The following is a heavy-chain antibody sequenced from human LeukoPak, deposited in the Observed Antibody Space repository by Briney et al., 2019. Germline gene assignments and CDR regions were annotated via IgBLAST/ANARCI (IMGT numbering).Heavy chain of an antibody. Sequence: SETLSLTCAVYGGSFSGYYWSWIRQPPGKGLEWIGEINHSGSTNYNPSLKSRVTISVDTSKNQFSLKLSSVTAADTAVYYCARGYCSSTCCYKARRWQQLVPYYFDYWGQGTLVTVSS. CDR2: INHSGST. CDR1: GGSFSGYY. D-gene: IGHD2-2*02. V-gene: IGHV4-34*01. CDR3: ARGYCSSTCCYKARRWQQLVPYYFDY. J-gene: IGHJ4*02.